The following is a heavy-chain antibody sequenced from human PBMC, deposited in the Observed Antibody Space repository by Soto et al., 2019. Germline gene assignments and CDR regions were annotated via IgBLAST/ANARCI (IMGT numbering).Heavy chain of an antibody. V-gene: IGHV3-30*18. CDR1: GFTFSSYG. J-gene: IGHJ4*02. Sequence: GGSLRLSCAASGFTFSSYGMHWVRQAPGKGLEWVAVISYDGSNKYYADSVKGRFTISRDNSKNTRYLQMNSLRAEDTAVYYCAKVIGGDIVVVPAADYWGQGTLVTVSS. CDR3: AKVIGGDIVVVPAADY. D-gene: IGHD2-2*01. CDR2: ISYDGSNK.